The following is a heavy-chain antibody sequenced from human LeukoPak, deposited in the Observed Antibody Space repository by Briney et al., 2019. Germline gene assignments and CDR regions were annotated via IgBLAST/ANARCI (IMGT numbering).Heavy chain of an antibody. J-gene: IGHJ4*02. CDR1: GGSLSGYY. Sequence: SETLSLTCAVYGGSLSGYYWSWIRQPPGKGLEWIGEINHSGSTNYNPSLKSRVTISVDTSKNQFSLKLSSVTAADTAVYYCARGSRMSYYNQPNRYYFDYWGQGTLVTVSS. D-gene: IGHD3-10*01. CDR2: INHSGST. CDR3: ARGSRMSYYNQPNRYYFDY. V-gene: IGHV4-34*01.